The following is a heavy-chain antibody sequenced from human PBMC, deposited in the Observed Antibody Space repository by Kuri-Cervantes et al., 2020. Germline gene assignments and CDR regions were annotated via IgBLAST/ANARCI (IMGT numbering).Heavy chain of an antibody. CDR3: ASARMVRGVIRGELFDY. V-gene: IGHV1-46*01. Sequence: ASVKVSCKASGYTFTRYYMHWVRQAPGQGLEWMGIINPSGGSTSYAQKFQGRVTITRDTSASTAYMELSSLRSEDTAVYYCASARMVRGVIRGELFDYWGQGTLVTVSS. J-gene: IGHJ4*02. CDR1: GYTFTRYY. CDR2: INPSGGST. D-gene: IGHD3-10*01.